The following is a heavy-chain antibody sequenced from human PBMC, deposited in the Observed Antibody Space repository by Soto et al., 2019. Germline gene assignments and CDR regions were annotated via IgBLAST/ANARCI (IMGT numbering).Heavy chain of an antibody. CDR2: VSGGSGVT. Sequence: EMQLLESGGXXXQPGGSLRLSCVVSGFSFSTYGVTWVRQAPGKGLEWVCGVSGGSGVTHYTDSVKGRFTISGDDSKNTVYLQMHSLRGEDTAVYYCTRWNGYGDLWGQGTLVTVSS. J-gene: IGHJ5*02. D-gene: IGHD1-1*01. CDR3: TRWNGYGDL. CDR1: GFSFSTYG. V-gene: IGHV3-23*01.